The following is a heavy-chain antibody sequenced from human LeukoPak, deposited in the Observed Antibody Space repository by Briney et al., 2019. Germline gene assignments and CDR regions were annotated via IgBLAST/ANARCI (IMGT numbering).Heavy chain of an antibody. CDR2: IYYSGST. J-gene: IGHJ4*02. V-gene: IGHV4-59*01. CDR1: GGSSSSYY. Sequence: SETLSLTCTVSGGSSSSYYWSWIRQPPGKGLEWIGYIYYSGSTNYNPSLKSRVTISVDTSKNQFSLKLSSVTAADTAVYYCARSIAAAGRGFDYWGQGTLVTVSS. D-gene: IGHD6-13*01. CDR3: ARSIAAAGRGFDY.